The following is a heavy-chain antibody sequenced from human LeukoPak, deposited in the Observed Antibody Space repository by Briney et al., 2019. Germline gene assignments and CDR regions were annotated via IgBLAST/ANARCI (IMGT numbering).Heavy chain of an antibody. J-gene: IGHJ4*02. CDR3: ARVYSYGSYYFDY. CDR1: GGSISSGGYY. D-gene: IGHD5-18*01. Sequence: PSETPSLTCTVSGGSISSGGYYWSWIRQHPGKGLEWIGYIYYSGSTYYNPSLKSRVTISVDTSKNQFSLKLSSVTAADTAVYYCARVYSYGSYYFDYWGQGTLVTVSS. V-gene: IGHV4-31*03. CDR2: IYYSGST.